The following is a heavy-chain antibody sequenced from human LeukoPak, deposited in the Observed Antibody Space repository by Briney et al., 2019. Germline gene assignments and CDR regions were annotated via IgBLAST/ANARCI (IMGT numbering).Heavy chain of an antibody. CDR1: GASFSGSY. CDR2: ISQSGST. D-gene: IGHD6-19*01. Sequence: NPSETLSLTCAVSGASFSGSYWTWIRQSPGKVLQWIGEISQSGSTNYSPSLKSRVTMSVDTSKNHFSLKLTSVTAADTAIYYCARRTSGWYRMPIDYWGQGILVTVSS. CDR3: ARRTSGWYRMPIDY. J-gene: IGHJ4*02. V-gene: IGHV4-34*01.